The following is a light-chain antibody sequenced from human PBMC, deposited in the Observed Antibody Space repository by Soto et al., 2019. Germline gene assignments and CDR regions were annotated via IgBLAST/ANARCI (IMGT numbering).Light chain of an antibody. Sequence: DIVMTQSPLSLPVTPGEPASISCRSSQSLLHSNGYNYLDWYLQKPGQSPQLLIYLGSNRASGVPGRFSGSGSGTDFTLKISRVEAEDVGVYYCMQVRLPSYRLGPGTKVEI. CDR3: MQVRLPSYR. V-gene: IGKV2-28*01. CDR2: LGS. CDR1: QSLLHSNGYNY. J-gene: IGKJ3*01.